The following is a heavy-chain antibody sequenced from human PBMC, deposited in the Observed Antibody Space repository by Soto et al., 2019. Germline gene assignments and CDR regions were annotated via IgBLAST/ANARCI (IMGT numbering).Heavy chain of an antibody. CDR1: GYTFTNYG. Sequence: QVQLVQSGAEVKKPGASVKVSCKASGYTFTNYGINWVRQATGQGLEYLGWMNPNSGNTGYVQKFQGRVIXAXXXPXXTAYMELRSLRAERTDAYYCAKGNKDGDSSSRYDPGGQGALGTVYS. V-gene: IGHV1-8*01. CDR2: MNPNSGNT. CDR3: AKGNKDGDSSSRYDP. J-gene: IGHJ5*02. D-gene: IGHD4-17*01.